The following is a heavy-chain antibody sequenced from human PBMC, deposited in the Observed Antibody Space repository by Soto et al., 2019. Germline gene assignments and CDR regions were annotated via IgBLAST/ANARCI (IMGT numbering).Heavy chain of an antibody. Sequence: QVQLVQSGAEVKKPGSSVKVSCKASGGTFSSYAISWVRQAPGQGLEWMGGFIPIFGTADYAQKFQGRVTITADEPTSTAYMELSSLRSEDTAVYYCASHYDSSGYYYRGLDYWGQGTLVTVSS. CDR1: GGTFSSYA. J-gene: IGHJ4*02. CDR2: FIPIFGTA. D-gene: IGHD3-22*01. CDR3: ASHYDSSGYYYRGLDY. V-gene: IGHV1-69*12.